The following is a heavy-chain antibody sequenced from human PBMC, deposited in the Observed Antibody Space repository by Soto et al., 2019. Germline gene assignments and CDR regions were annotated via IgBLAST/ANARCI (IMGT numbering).Heavy chain of an antibody. J-gene: IGHJ6*02. CDR2: IWYDGSKE. V-gene: IGHV3-33*01. Sequence: QVQLVESEGGVVQPGRSLRLSCAASGLTINRNGMHWVRQAPGKGLEWVAVIWYDGSKEYYSDSVKGRFTISRDNSKNMLYLQMNNVRVEDTAVYFCARDRSAGNYFYYGMDVWGQGTTVTVSS. CDR1: GLTINRNG. CDR3: ARDRSAGNYFYYGMDV. D-gene: IGHD1-1*01.